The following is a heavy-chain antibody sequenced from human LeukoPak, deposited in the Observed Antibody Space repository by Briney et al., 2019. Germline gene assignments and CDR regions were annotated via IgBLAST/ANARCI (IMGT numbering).Heavy chain of an antibody. J-gene: IGHJ4*02. CDR3: ARGFSEDYGDYFDY. CDR2: ISGSGGST. CDR1: GFTFSSYA. V-gene: IGHV3-23*01. Sequence: GGSLRLSRAASGFTFSSYAMSWVRQAPGKGLEWVSAISGSGGSTYYADSVKGRFTISRDNSKNTLYLQMNSLRAEDTAVYYCARGFSEDYGDYFDYWGQGTLVTVSS. D-gene: IGHD4-17*01.